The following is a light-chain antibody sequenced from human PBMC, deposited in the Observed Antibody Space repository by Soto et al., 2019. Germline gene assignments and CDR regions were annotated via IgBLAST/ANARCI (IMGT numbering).Light chain of an antibody. CDR2: AAS. Sequence: DIKMTHSPSSLSASEGDRVTITCRASQGISNYLACYQQKPGKVPKLLIYAASTLQSGVSSRFSGSGSVTDFILTISSLQPQDVATYYCQMYNSAPRTFGQGTKVEIK. CDR1: QGISNY. V-gene: IGKV1-27*01. CDR3: QMYNSAPRT. J-gene: IGKJ1*01.